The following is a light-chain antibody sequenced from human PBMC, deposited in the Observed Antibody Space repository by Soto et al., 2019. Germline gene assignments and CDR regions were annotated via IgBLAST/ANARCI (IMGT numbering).Light chain of an antibody. CDR2: DAS. Sequence: EIVLTQSPDTLSLSPGERATLSCRASQRVRSNYLAWYQQKPGQAPRFLIYDASSSATGISDRFSGSGSGTVFTLTICSLEPEDFAVYYWQQYGSSPLTFGGGTKVDIK. CDR1: QRVRSNY. J-gene: IGKJ4*01. V-gene: IGKV3-20*01. CDR3: QQYGSSPLT.